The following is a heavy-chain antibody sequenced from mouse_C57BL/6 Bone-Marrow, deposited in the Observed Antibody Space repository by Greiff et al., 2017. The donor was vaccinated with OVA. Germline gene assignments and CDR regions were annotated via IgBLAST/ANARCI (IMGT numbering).Heavy chain of an antibody. V-gene: IGHV1-55*01. Sequence: QVQLQQPGAELVKPGASVKMSCKASGYTFTSYWITWVKQRPGQGLEWIGDIYPGSGSTNYNEKFKSKATLTVDTSSSTAYMQLSSLTSEESAFYYCAMVPIYYFDYWGQGTTLTVSS. CDR1: GYTFTSYW. D-gene: IGHD2-13*01. CDR2: IYPGSGST. CDR3: AMVPIYYFDY. J-gene: IGHJ2*01.